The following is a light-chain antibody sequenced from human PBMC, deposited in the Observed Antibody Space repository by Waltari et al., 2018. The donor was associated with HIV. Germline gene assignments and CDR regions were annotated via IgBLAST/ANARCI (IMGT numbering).Light chain of an antibody. Sequence: QSVLTQPPSASGTPGQRVAISCSGRSSNIGSNTVTWYQQLTGTAPKLLIYSNKQRPSGVPDRFSGSKSGTSASLAISGLQSEDEADYYCAAWDDSLNGYLFGTGTKVTVL. CDR1: SSNIGSNT. CDR3: AAWDDSLNGYL. CDR2: SNK. J-gene: IGLJ1*01. V-gene: IGLV1-44*01.